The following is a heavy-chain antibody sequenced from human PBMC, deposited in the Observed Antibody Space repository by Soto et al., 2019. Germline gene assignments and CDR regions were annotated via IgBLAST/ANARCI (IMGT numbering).Heavy chain of an antibody. CDR3: ARDCPLCGYDFWSGYPERNWFDP. D-gene: IGHD3-3*01. J-gene: IGHJ5*02. Sequence: QVQLVQSGAEVKKPGASVKVSCKASGYTFTSYGISWVRQAPGLGLEWMGWISAYNGNTNYAQKLQGRVTMTTDTSTSTAYMELRSLRSDDTGVYYCARDCPLCGYDFWSGYPERNWFDPWCQGTLVPVSS. CDR1: GYTFTSYG. CDR2: ISAYNGNT. V-gene: IGHV1-18*04.